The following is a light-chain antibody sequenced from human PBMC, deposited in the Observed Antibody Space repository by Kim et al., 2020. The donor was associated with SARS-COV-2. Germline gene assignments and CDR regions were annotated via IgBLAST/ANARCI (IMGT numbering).Light chain of an antibody. J-gene: IGKJ2*01. CDR3: QQYNNWPYT. Sequence: SVSPEESDTLSCRASQCVTTNLAWYQQKPGQAPRRLMYAASTRATGFPARFSGSGSGTEFTLTISSLQSEDFAVYSCQQYNNWPYTFGQGTKLEI. CDR1: QCVTTN. V-gene: IGKV3-15*01. CDR2: AAS.